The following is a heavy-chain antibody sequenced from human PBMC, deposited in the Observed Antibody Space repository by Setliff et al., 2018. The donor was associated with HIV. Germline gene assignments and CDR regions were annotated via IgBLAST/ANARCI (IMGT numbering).Heavy chain of an antibody. CDR3: ARHGHFYDSSSSDAFDI. CDR1: GGSISTYY. D-gene: IGHD3-22*01. J-gene: IGHJ3*02. Sequence: ETLSLTCNVSGGSISTYYWSWIRQPPGKGREWLGYVSYSGSTNFNPSLESRLAMSVDMSKNHFSLKLRSGTAADTAVYYCARHGHFYDSSSSDAFDIWGHGTMVTVSS. V-gene: IGHV4-59*08. CDR2: VSYSGST.